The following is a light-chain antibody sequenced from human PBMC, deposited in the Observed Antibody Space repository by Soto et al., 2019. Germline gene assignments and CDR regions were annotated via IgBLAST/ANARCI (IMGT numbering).Light chain of an antibody. CDR2: DVT. CDR3: CSFAGSYTLYV. CDR1: SSDVGGYDF. J-gene: IGLJ1*01. Sequence: QSVLTQPRSVSGSPGQSVTISCTGTSSDVGGYDFVSWYQQHPAKAPKLIIFDVTKRPSGVPDRFSGSKSGNTASLTISGLQAEDEADYYCCSFAGSYTLYVFGTGTKPPS. V-gene: IGLV2-11*01.